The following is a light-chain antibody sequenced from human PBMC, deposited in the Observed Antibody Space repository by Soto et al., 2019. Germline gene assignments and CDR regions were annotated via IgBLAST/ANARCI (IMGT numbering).Light chain of an antibody. CDR1: QTVTTTH. Sequence: ELVLTQSPGTLSLSPGERATLSCRASQTVTTTHLAWYQQKPGQAPRLLIYGASTRATGIPDRFSGGGSGTDFTLTISSLQPEDFATYYCQQSYSTPRTFGQGTKVAIK. J-gene: IGKJ1*01. V-gene: IGKV3-20*01. CDR3: QQSYSTPRT. CDR2: GAS.